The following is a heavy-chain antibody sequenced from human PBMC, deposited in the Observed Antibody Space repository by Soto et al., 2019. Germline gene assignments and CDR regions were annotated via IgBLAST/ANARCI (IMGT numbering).Heavy chain of an antibody. CDR3: ATYTGYDSSGYYYPYYFDY. V-gene: IGHV4-4*02. Sequence: QVQLQESGPGLVKPSGTLSLTCAVSGGSISSSNWWSWVRQPPGKGLEWIGEIYHSGSTNYNPSPTSRVTISVDKSKNQFSLKLSSVTAADTAVYYCATYTGYDSSGYYYPYYFDYWGQGTLVTVSS. J-gene: IGHJ4*02. CDR1: GGSISSSNW. D-gene: IGHD3-22*01. CDR2: IYHSGST.